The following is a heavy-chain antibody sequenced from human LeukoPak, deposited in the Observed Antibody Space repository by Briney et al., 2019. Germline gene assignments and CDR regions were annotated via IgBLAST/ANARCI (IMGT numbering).Heavy chain of an antibody. J-gene: IGHJ4*02. D-gene: IGHD1-26*01. Sequence: PSETLSLTCAVSGYSISSGYCWGWIRQPAGKGLEWIGSIYHSGSTYYNPSLKSRFTISVDTSKNQFSLKLSSVTAADTAVYYCARQGGDYFDYWGQGTLVTVSS. CDR1: GYSISSGYC. V-gene: IGHV4-38-2*01. CDR2: IYHSGST. CDR3: ARQGGDYFDY.